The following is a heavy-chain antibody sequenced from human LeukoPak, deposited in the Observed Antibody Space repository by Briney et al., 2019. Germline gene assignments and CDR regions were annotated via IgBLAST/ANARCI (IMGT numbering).Heavy chain of an antibody. Sequence: GGSLRLSCVDSGFTLSSYEMIWVRQVPGKGLEWVSTISGSGSSTDYADSVKGRFTISRDNSKNTLYLQMNSLRAEDTAVYYCAKYLGSGTYFDAFNIWGQGTVVTVSS. CDR2: ISGSGSST. CDR3: AKYLGSGTYFDAFNI. CDR1: GFTLSSYE. J-gene: IGHJ3*02. D-gene: IGHD1-26*01. V-gene: IGHV3-23*01.